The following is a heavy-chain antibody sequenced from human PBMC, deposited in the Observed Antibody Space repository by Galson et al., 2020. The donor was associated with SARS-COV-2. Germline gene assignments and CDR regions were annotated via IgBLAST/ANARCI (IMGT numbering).Heavy chain of an antibody. CDR3: ARGNFWTGYFDS. J-gene: IGHJ4*02. D-gene: IGHD3-3*01. Sequence: ASVKVSCKASGYTFSGFFIHWVRQAPGQGLEWMGWLNPASGGTNFAQKFQGRISVTRDTSINTTYMEMTRLRSDDTAVYYCARGNFWTGYFDSWGQGTLVTVSS. CDR2: LNPASGGT. CDR1: GYTFSGFF. V-gene: IGHV1-2*02.